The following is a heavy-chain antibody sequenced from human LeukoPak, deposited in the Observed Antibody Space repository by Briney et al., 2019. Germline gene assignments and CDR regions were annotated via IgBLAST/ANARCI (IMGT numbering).Heavy chain of an antibody. CDR2: FDPEDGET. Sequence: GSVKVSCKVSGYTLTELSMHWVRQAPGKRLEWMGGFDPEDGETIYAQKFQGRVTMTEDTSIDTAYMELSSLRSEDTAVYYCATSLFVGAFYGWGQGTLVTVSS. CDR1: GYTLTELS. V-gene: IGHV1-24*01. J-gene: IGHJ4*02. CDR3: ATSLFVGAFYG. D-gene: IGHD1-26*01.